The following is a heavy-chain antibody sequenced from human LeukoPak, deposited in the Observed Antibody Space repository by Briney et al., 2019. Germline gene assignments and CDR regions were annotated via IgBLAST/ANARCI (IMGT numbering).Heavy chain of an antibody. J-gene: IGHJ4*02. V-gene: IGHV1-2*02. D-gene: IGHD7-27*01. CDR2: ISASSGGT. Sequence: ASVKVSCRASGYTFTGYNMHWVRQAPGQGLEWMGWISASSGGTNYAQMFQGRVTMTSDTSINTAFMELRSLRSDDTAVFYCARDSTGGYPDYWGQGTLVTVSA. CDR1: GYTFTGYN. CDR3: ARDSTGGYPDY.